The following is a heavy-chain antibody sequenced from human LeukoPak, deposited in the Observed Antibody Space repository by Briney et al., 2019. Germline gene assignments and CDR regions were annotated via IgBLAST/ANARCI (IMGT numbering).Heavy chain of an antibody. CDR3: ARVRAPDYDSVTGYRSSDYFDY. D-gene: IGHD3-9*01. Sequence: GGSLRLSCVASGFTFSSYEMNWVRQAPGKGLEWVSYISSSGSTIYYADSVKGRFTISRDNAKNSLYLQMNSLRAEDTAVYYCARVRAPDYDSVTGYRSSDYFDYWGQGTLVTVSS. J-gene: IGHJ4*02. CDR2: ISSSGSTI. V-gene: IGHV3-48*03. CDR1: GFTFSSYE.